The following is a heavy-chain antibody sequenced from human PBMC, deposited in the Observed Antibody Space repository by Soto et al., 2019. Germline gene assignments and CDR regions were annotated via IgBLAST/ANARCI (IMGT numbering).Heavy chain of an antibody. CDR3: ARVDGVYYDSSGYYSGGSWFDP. V-gene: IGHV4-59*01. CDR2: IYYSGST. J-gene: IGHJ5*02. CDR1: GGSISSYY. Sequence: SETLSLTCTVSGGSISSYYWSWIRQPPGKGLEWIGYIYYSGSTNYNPSLKSRVTISVDTSKNQFSLKLSSVTAADTAVYYCARVDGVYYDSSGYYSGGSWFDPWGQGTLVTVSS. D-gene: IGHD3-22*01.